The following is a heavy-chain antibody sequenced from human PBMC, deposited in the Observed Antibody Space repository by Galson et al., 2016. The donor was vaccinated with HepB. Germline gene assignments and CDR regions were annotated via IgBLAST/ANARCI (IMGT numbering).Heavy chain of an antibody. J-gene: IGHJ4*02. Sequence: SETLSLTCTVSSGSITSNYWTWIRQPPGKEPEWIGYLYYSGNTNYNPSLKSRVTMSADTSKNQFSLRLTSVTSADTAVYYCARGPAPGHAWYLSDWGQGILVTVSS. CDR3: ARGPAPGHAWYLSD. CDR2: LYYSGNT. V-gene: IGHV4-59*01. D-gene: IGHD6-13*01. CDR1: SGSITSNY.